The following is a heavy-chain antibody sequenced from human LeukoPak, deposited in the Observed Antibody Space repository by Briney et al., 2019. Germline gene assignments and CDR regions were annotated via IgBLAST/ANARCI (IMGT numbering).Heavy chain of an antibody. V-gene: IGHV3-23*01. Sequence: GGSLRLSCAASGFNFADHAMRWVRQAPGKGLEWVSAISGISGSTTIYADSVKGRFAVSRDNSRNTLFLQMNSLRAEDTAAYYCAKNYASGRGVPYAMDVWGQGTTVTVAS. D-gene: IGHD3-10*01. CDR1: GFNFADHA. J-gene: IGHJ6*02. CDR3: AKNYASGRGVPYAMDV. CDR2: ISGISGSTT.